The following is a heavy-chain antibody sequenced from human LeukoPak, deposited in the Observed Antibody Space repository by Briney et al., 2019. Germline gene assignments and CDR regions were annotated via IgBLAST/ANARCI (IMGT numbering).Heavy chain of an antibody. CDR2: ISSSGSTI. V-gene: IGHV3-11*01. CDR1: GFTFSDYY. Sequence: GGSLRLSCAASGFTFSDYYMSWIRQAPGKGLEWVSYISSSGSTIFYADSVKGRFTISRDNAKHSLYLQANSLRAEDTAVYYCARVVYCSGGSCHIFAFDIWGQGTMVTVSS. CDR3: ARVVYCSGGSCHIFAFDI. D-gene: IGHD2-15*01. J-gene: IGHJ3*02.